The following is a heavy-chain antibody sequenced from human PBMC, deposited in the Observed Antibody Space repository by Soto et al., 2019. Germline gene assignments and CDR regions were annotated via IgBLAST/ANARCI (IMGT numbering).Heavy chain of an antibody. J-gene: IGHJ4*02. CDR1: GGSISSGDYY. CDR3: ARRYSSGWYGFYFDY. CDR2: IYYSGST. D-gene: IGHD6-19*01. Sequence: SETLSLTCTVSGGSISSGDYYWSWIRQPPGKGLEWIGYIYYSGSTYYNPSLKSRVTISVDTSKNQFSLKLSSVTAADTAVYYCARRYSSGWYGFYFDYWGQGTLVTVSS. V-gene: IGHV4-30-4*01.